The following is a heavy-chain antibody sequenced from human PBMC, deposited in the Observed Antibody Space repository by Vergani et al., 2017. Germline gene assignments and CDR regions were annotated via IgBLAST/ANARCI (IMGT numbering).Heavy chain of an antibody. J-gene: IGHJ4*02. CDR3: TSPPWYSSA. D-gene: IGHD6-25*01. CDR1: GFTFSGSA. Sequence: EVQLVESGGGLVQPGGSLKLSCAASGFTFSGSAMHWVRQASGKGLEWVGRIRSKANSYATAYAASVKGRFTISRDDSKNTAYLQMNSLKTEDTAVYYCTSPPWYSSAWGQGTLVTVSS. CDR2: IRSKANSYAT. V-gene: IGHV3-73*01.